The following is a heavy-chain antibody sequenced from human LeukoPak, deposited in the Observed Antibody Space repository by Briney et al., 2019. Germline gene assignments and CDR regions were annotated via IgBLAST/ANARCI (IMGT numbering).Heavy chain of an antibody. CDR2: INPNSGGT. J-gene: IGHJ4*02. Sequence: ASVKVSCKASGYTFTGYYMHWVRQAPGQGLEWMGWINPNSGGTNYAQKFQGRVTMTRDTSINTAYLELSGLISDDTAFYYCARGASPYGSGSHYSDYWGQGTLVTVSS. CDR1: GYTFTGYY. D-gene: IGHD3-10*01. CDR3: ARGASPYGSGSHYSDY. V-gene: IGHV1-2*02.